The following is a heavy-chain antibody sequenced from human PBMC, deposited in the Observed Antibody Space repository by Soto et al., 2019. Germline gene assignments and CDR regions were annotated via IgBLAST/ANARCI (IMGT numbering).Heavy chain of an antibody. D-gene: IGHD3-3*01. CDR3: AKEPTLPFLAWSTYGIDV. CDR1: GFTFSSHA. J-gene: IGHJ6*01. V-gene: IGHV3-23*01. Sequence: EVQLLESGGGLVQPGGSLRLSCAASGFTFSSHAMNWVRQAPGKGLEWVSAISGSSDYTFYAESVKGRFTISRDNSMNILSLQMNSLRADDTAVYYCAKEPTLPFLAWSTYGIDVWGQGTTVPVSP. CDR2: ISGSSDYT.